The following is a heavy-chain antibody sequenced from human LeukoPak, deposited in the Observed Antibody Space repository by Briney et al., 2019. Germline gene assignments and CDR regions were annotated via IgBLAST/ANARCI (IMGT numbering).Heavy chain of an antibody. CDR1: GDSISSYY. CDR3: ARGGYYGSGNDFRFDP. V-gene: IGHV4-4*07. CDR2: IYSSGST. Sequence: SETLSLTCTVSGDSISSYYWNWIRQPAGKGLEWIGRIYSSGSTNYTPSLTSRVTMSVDTSRNQFSLKLNSVTAADTAVYYCARGGYYGSGNDFRFDPWGQGTLVTVSS. J-gene: IGHJ5*02. D-gene: IGHD3-10*01.